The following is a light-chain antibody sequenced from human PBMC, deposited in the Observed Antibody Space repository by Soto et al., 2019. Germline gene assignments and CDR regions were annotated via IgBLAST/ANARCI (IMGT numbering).Light chain of an antibody. CDR3: TSYTTSFTHL. CDR1: NSDVGSYNY. CDR2: EVS. V-gene: IGLV2-14*01. J-gene: IGLJ1*01. Sequence: QSALTQPASVSGSPGQSITISCTGTNSDVGSYNYVSWYQQHPGEAPKLMIFEVSNRPSGVSHRFSGSKSGNTASLTISGLQTEDEAYYYCTSYTTSFTHLFGTGTKV.